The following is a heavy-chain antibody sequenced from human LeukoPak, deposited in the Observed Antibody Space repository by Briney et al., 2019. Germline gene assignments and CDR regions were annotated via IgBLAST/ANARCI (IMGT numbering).Heavy chain of an antibody. CDR1: GFTFSNAW. J-gene: IGHJ4*02. Sequence: GGSLRLSCAASGFTFSNAWMSWVRQAPGKGLEWVGRIKSKADGGTTDYAAPVNGRFTISRDDPINMVYLHMNSLKSEDTAVYYCTSDLEWELLDYWGQGTLVTVSS. CDR3: TSDLEWELLDY. D-gene: IGHD1-26*01. V-gene: IGHV3-15*01. CDR2: IKSKADGGTT.